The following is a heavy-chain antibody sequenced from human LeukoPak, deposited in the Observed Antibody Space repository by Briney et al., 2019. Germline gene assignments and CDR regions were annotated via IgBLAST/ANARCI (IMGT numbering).Heavy chain of an antibody. Sequence: PSETLSLTCTVSGGSISSGSYYWSWIRQPAGKGLEWIGRIYTSGSTNYNPSLKSRVTISVDTSKNQFSLKLSSVTAADTAVYYCARDGDPGAYSGYDLSYFDYWGQGTLVTVSS. CDR3: ARDGDPGAYSGYDLSYFDY. CDR2: IYTSGST. J-gene: IGHJ4*02. D-gene: IGHD5-12*01. V-gene: IGHV4-61*02. CDR1: GGSISSGSYY.